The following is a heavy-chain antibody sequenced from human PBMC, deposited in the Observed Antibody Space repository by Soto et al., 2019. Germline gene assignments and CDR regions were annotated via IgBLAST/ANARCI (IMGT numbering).Heavy chain of an antibody. CDR2: FIPMLGIA. Sequence: SVKVSCKASGDSFSRSTFSWVRQAPGQGLEWMGRFIPMLGIANYAQTFQGRVTMTADKSTSTSYMDLSSLSSEDTAVYYCARVESSGYLGMYYFDNWGQGTQVTVSS. CDR1: GDSFSRST. J-gene: IGHJ4*02. D-gene: IGHD3-22*01. CDR3: ARVESSGYLGMYYFDN. V-gene: IGHV1-69*02.